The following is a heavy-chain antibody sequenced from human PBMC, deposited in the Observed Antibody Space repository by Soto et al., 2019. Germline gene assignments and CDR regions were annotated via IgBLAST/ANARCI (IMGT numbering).Heavy chain of an antibody. Sequence: SETLSLTCAVYGGSFSGYYWSWIRQPPGKGLEWIGEINHSGSTNYNPSLKSRVTISVDTSKNQFSLKLSSVTAADTAVYYCARGMTIFGVVLAEYYGMDVWGQGTKVTVYS. V-gene: IGHV4-34*01. CDR3: ARGMTIFGVVLAEYYGMDV. D-gene: IGHD3-3*01. CDR2: INHSGST. CDR1: GGSFSGYY. J-gene: IGHJ6*02.